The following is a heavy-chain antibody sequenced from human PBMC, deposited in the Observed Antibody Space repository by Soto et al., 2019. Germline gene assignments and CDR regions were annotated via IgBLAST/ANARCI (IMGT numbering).Heavy chain of an antibody. Sequence: QLQLQESGPGLVKPSETLSLTCTVSGGSISSSSYYWGWIRQPPGKGLEWIGSIYYSGSTYYNPSLKSRVTISVDTSKNQFSLKLSSVTAADTAVYYCARLQADVVVTATSCFDYWGQGTLVTVSS. CDR3: ARLQADVVVTATSCFDY. CDR1: GGSISSSSYY. CDR2: IYYSGST. V-gene: IGHV4-39*01. J-gene: IGHJ4*02. D-gene: IGHD2-21*02.